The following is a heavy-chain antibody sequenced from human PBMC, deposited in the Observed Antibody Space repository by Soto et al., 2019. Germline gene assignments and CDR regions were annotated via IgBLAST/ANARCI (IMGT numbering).Heavy chain of an antibody. J-gene: IGHJ6*02. Sequence: WWSLRLSCAASGFTLNNAWMSWIRQAPGKGLEWVGRIKSKTDGGTVDYAAPVKGRFTISRDDSKSTLYLQMNSLKNEHTAVYYCARGGFKRYSSGWTENYYYGMDVWGQGTTDTVSS. CDR2: IKSKTDGGTV. CDR1: GFTLNNAW. D-gene: IGHD6-19*01. V-gene: IGHV3-15*01. CDR3: ARGGFKRYSSGWTENYYYGMDV.